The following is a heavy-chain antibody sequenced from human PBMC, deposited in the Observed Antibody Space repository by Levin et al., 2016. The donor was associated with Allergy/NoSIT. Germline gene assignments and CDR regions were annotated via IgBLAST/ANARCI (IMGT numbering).Heavy chain of an antibody. J-gene: IGHJ4*02. CDR2: IYHSGST. CDR3: ARGVKDFWSGFNFDY. Sequence: GSLRLSCAVSGGSISSSNWWSWVRQPPGKGLEWIGEIYHSGSTNYNPSLKSRVTISVDKSKNQFSLKLSSVTAADTAVYYCARGVKDFWSGFNFDYWGQGTLVTVSS. V-gene: IGHV4-4*02. CDR1: GGSISSSNW. D-gene: IGHD3-3*01.